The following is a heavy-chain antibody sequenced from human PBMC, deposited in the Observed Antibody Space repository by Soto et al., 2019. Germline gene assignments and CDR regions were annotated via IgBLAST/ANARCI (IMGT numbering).Heavy chain of an antibody. CDR1: GFIFSPYG. CDR3: ARAHRMAPFDI. Sequence: GGSLRISCASSGFIFSPYGIHLVRQAPGKGLEWVALIRNDGSDKYYAESVTGRFTISRDNSKNTVYLQMNSLRAEDTALYFCARAHRMAPFDIWGRGTMVTVSS. J-gene: IGHJ3*02. V-gene: IGHV3-33*01. CDR2: IRNDGSDK.